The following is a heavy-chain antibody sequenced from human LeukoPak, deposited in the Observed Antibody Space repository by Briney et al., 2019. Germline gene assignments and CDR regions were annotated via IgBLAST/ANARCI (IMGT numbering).Heavy chain of an antibody. J-gene: IGHJ4*02. CDR3: AKAAESGYSSGWYYFDY. Sequence: GGSLRLSCAASGFTFISYGMSWVRQAPGKGLEWVSGISGSGGSTYYADSVKGRFTISRDKSKNTLYLQMNSLRAEDTAVYYCAKAAESGYSSGWYYFDYWGQGTLVTVSS. D-gene: IGHD6-19*01. V-gene: IGHV3-23*01. CDR2: ISGSGGST. CDR1: GFTFISYG.